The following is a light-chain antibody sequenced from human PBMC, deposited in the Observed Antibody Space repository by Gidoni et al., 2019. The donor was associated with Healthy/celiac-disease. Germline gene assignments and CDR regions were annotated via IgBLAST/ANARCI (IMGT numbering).Light chain of an antibody. CDR3: SSYAGSNNLEV. J-gene: IGLJ3*02. Sequence: QSALPQPPSSPGAPGQSLTISCTGTSSDVGGYNYVSWYQQHPGKTPKLMIYEVSKRPSGVPDRFSGSKSGNTASLTVSGLQAEDEADYYCSSYAGSNNLEVFGGGTKLTVL. V-gene: IGLV2-8*01. CDR2: EVS. CDR1: SSDVGGYNY.